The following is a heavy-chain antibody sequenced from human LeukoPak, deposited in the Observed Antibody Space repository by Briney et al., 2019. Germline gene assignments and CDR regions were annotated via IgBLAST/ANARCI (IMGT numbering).Heavy chain of an antibody. CDR2: ISGSGSGGST. Sequence: GGSLRLSCAASGFTFSSSAMSWVRQAPGKGLEWVSSISGSGSGGSTFYADSVKGRFTISRDNSKNTLYLQMNSLRAEDTAVYYCARGGSYLSAFDIWGQGTMVTVSS. CDR1: GFTFSSSA. D-gene: IGHD1-26*01. V-gene: IGHV3-23*01. CDR3: ARGGSYLSAFDI. J-gene: IGHJ3*02.